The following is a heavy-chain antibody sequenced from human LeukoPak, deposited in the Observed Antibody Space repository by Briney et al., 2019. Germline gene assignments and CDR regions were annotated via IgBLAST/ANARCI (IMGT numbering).Heavy chain of an antibody. CDR3: ARGASMDV. V-gene: IGHV4-34*01. Sequence: SETLSLTCAVYGGSFSGYYWSWIRQPPGKGLEWIGEINRSGSTNYNPSLKSRVTISVDTSKNQFSLKLSSVTAADTAVYYCARGASMDVWGKGTTVTVSS. CDR1: GGSFSGYY. CDR2: INRSGST. J-gene: IGHJ6*04.